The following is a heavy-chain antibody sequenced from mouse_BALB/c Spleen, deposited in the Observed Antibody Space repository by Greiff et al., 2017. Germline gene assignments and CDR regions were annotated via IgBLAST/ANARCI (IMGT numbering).Heavy chain of an antibody. V-gene: IGHV3-2*02. J-gene: IGHJ3*01. CDR3: ARSYDGYPWFAY. CDR1: GYSITSDYA. Sequence: EVQLQQSGPGLVKPSQSLSLTCTVTGYSITSDYAWNWIRQFPGNKLEWMGYISYSGSTSYNPSLKSRISITRDTSKNQFFLQLNSVTTEDTATYYCARSYDGYPWFAYWGQGTLVTVSA. CDR2: ISYSGST. D-gene: IGHD2-3*01.